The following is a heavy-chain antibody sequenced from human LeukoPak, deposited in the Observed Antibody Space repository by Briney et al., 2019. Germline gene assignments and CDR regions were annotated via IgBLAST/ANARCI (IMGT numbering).Heavy chain of an antibody. V-gene: IGHV3-23*01. D-gene: IGHD6-13*01. CDR3: GKACSSWDPLFDY. J-gene: IGHJ4*02. CDR2: ISGSGGST. CDR1: GFTFSSYA. Sequence: GGSLRLSCAASGFTFSSYAMSWVRQAPGKGLEWVSAISGSGGSTYYADSVKGRFTISKDNSKNTLYLQMNSLRAEDTAVYYCGKACSSWDPLFDYWGQGTLVTVSS.